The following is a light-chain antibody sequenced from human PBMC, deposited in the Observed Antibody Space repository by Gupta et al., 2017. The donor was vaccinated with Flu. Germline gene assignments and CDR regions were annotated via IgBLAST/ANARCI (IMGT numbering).Light chain of an antibody. J-gene: IGKJ4*01. CDR1: QGIANY. V-gene: IGKV1-27*01. CDR2: GAS. CDR3: QKYNGAPLT. Sequence: IQMTQSPSSLSASVGDRVTITCRASQGIANYVAWYQQKPGRVPSLLIYGASILQSGVPSRFSGSGSWTDFTLTISSLQPEDVATYYCQKYNGAPLTFGGGTKVEIK.